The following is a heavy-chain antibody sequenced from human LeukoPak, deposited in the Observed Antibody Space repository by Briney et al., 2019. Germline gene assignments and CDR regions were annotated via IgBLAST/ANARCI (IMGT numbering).Heavy chain of an antibody. J-gene: IGHJ5*02. CDR2: INHSGST. CDR3: ARPQIAAAGSFSWFDP. Sequence: SETLSLTCAVYSGSFSGYYWSWIRQPPGKGLEWIGEINHSGSTNYNPSLKSRVTISVDTSKNQFSLKLSSVTAADTAVYYCARPQIAAAGSFSWFDPWGQGTLVTVSS. CDR1: SGSFSGYY. V-gene: IGHV4-34*01. D-gene: IGHD6-13*01.